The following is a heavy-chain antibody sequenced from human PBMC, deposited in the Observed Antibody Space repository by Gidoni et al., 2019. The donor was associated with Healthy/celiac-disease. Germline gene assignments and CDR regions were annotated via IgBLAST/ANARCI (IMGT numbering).Heavy chain of an antibody. D-gene: IGHD3-22*01. CDR3: AKDRSPSDVYYDSSGYLDY. Sequence: QVQLVESGGGVVQPGRSLRLSCAASGFTFSSYGLHWVRQAPGKGLEWVAVISYDGSNKYYADSVKGRFTISRDNSKNTLYLQMNSLRAEDTAVYYCAKDRSPSDVYYDSSGYLDYWGQGTLVTVSS. V-gene: IGHV3-30*18. CDR2: ISYDGSNK. CDR1: GFTFSSYG. J-gene: IGHJ4*02.